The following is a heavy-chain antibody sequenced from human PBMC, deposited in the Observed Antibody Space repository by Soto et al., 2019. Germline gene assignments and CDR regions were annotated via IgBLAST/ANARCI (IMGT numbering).Heavy chain of an antibody. CDR3: ARDSEAAAGLSFDY. J-gene: IGHJ4*02. D-gene: IGHD6-13*01. V-gene: IGHV1-2*02. CDR1: GYTFTDYY. Sequence: QVQLVQSGAEVKTPGASVRVSCKGSGYTFTDYYMHWVRRAPGQGLEWMGWINGNSGDTRYPQRFQGRVTMTRDTSINTAYMDLSGLRSADTAVYYCARDSEAAAGLSFDYWGQGTLVTVSS. CDR2: INGNSGDT.